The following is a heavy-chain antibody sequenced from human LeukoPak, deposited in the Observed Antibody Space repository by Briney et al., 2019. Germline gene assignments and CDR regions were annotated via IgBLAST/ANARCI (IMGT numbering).Heavy chain of an antibody. CDR1: GGSISSYY. CDR3: ARNRNEQQLAHYFDH. J-gene: IGHJ4*02. D-gene: IGHD6-13*01. CDR2: IYDSVIT. Sequence: SETLSLTCTVSGGSISSYYWSWSHQPPGKGLEWSGNIYDSVITNYNPTLKSRVTTSVDTSKNQCSIKLRSVTAADTAVYYCARNRNEQQLAHYFDHWGQGTLVTVSS. V-gene: IGHV4-59*01.